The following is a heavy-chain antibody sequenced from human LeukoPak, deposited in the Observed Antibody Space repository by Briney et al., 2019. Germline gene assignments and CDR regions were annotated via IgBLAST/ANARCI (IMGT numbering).Heavy chain of an antibody. J-gene: IGHJ4*02. D-gene: IGHD3-3*01. V-gene: IGHV3-23*01. Sequence: GGSLRLSCAASGFTFSNSGMNWVRQSPGKGPEWVSTISGSGDSTYYADSVKGRFTSSRDNSKNTLYLQMNSLRAEDTAVYYCAKGAYYADWGQGTLVTVSS. CDR2: ISGSGDST. CDR3: AKGAYYAD. CDR1: GFTFSNSG.